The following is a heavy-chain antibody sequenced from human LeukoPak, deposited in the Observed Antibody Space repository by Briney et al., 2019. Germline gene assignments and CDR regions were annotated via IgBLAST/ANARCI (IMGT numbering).Heavy chain of an antibody. CDR2: IIPIFGTA. D-gene: IGHD2-15*01. CDR3: ARSPAQGYCSGGSCYSNAFDI. CDR1: GGTFSSYA. Sequence: SVKVSCKASGGTFSSYAISWVRQAPGQGLEWMGGIIPIFGTANYAQKFQGRVTITTDESTSTAHMELSSLRSEDTAVYYCARSPAQGYCSGGSCYSNAFDIWGQGTMVTVSS. V-gene: IGHV1-69*05. J-gene: IGHJ3*02.